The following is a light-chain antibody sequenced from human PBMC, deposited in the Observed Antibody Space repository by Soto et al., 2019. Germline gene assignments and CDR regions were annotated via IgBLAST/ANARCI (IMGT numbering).Light chain of an antibody. V-gene: IGKV3-15*01. CDR1: QIVSIK. CDR2: DTS. CDR3: QQYNNWPPIT. Sequence: EIVMTQSPATLPVSPGETSTLSSRASQIVSIKLAWYQQKPGQAPRLLIYDTSTRATGIPARFSGSGSGTEFTLTISSLQSEDFAVYYCQQYNNWPPITFGQGTRLEIK. J-gene: IGKJ5*01.